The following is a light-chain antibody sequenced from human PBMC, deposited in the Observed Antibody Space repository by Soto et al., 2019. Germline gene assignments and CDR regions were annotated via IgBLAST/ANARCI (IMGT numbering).Light chain of an antibody. V-gene: IGKV1-39*01. Sequence: DIQMTQSPSSLSASVGDRVTITCRASQTITTYLNWYQQKPGRAPKLLIFAASSLQSGVPPRFSGSGSGTDFTLTVSSLQPEDFANYFCQQGYSTPLTFGGGTKVDIK. CDR3: QQGYSTPLT. J-gene: IGKJ4*01. CDR1: QTITTY. CDR2: AAS.